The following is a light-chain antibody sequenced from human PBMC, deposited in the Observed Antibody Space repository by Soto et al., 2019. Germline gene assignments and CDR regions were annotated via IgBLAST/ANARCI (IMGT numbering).Light chain of an antibody. CDR1: QSISSW. J-gene: IGKJ3*01. CDR3: QQSGGT. Sequence: DLQMTQSPSTLSASVGDRVTITCRASQSISSWLAWYQQKPGKAPKLLIYKASSLESGVPSRFSGSGSGTEFTLTISSLQPDDFATYYCQQSGGTFGPGTKVDIK. V-gene: IGKV1-5*03. CDR2: KAS.